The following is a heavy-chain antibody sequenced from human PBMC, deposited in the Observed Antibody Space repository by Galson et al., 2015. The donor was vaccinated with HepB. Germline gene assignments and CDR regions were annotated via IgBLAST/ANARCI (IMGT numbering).Heavy chain of an antibody. CDR2: ISSDGNEK. J-gene: IGHJ4*02. D-gene: IGHD5-24*01. Sequence: SLRLSCAASGFSLSSYSMHWVRQAPGKGLEWVAVISSDGNEKYYSDSVKGRFTISRDTSKNTVYLQMNSLRTDDTAVYYCARSRDLDYWGQGTLVTVSS. CDR3: ARSRDLDY. CDR1: GFSLSSYS. V-gene: IGHV3-30*03.